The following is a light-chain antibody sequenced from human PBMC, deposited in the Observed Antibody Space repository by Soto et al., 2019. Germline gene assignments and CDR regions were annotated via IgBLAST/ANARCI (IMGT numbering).Light chain of an antibody. Sequence: QYVLTQPPSVSAAPGQKVTISCSASSSNLLGTYVSWYQQLPVTAPKLLIYDDNKRPSGIPDRSSGSKYGTSATLGITGFQTGDEADYYCRSWDSSLSAYVFGTGTKVTVL. CDR3: RSWDSSLSAYV. CDR1: SSNLLGTY. J-gene: IGLJ1*01. CDR2: DDN. V-gene: IGLV1-51*01.